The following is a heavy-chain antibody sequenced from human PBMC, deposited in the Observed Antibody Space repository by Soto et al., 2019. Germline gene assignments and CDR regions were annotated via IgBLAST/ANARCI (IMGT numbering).Heavy chain of an antibody. V-gene: IGHV4-39*01. CDR1: GGSISSSSYY. CDR2: IYYSGST. CDR3: ARHRGTGTTRLYYFDY. D-gene: IGHD1-1*01. Sequence: SETLSLTCTVSGGSISSSSYYWGWIRQPPGKGLEWIGSIYYSGSTYYNPSLKSRVTISVDTSKNRFSLKLSSVTAADTAVYYCARHRGTGTTRLYYFDYWGQGTLVTVSS. J-gene: IGHJ4*02.